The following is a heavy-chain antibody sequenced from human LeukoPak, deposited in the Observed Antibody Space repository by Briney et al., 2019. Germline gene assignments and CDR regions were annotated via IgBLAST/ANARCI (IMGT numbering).Heavy chain of an antibody. V-gene: IGHV4-39*01. D-gene: IGHD6-13*01. J-gene: IGHJ4*02. CDR2: INYRGST. Sequence: SETLSLTCSVSGGSISSSSYYWGWIRQPPGKGLEWIGSINYRGSTYYNPPLESRVTISVDTSKNQLSLDLDSVTAADTAIYYCARGGSSWPIPPHWFDYWGPGVLVTVSS. CDR3: ARGGSSWPIPPHWFDY. CDR1: GGSISSSSYY.